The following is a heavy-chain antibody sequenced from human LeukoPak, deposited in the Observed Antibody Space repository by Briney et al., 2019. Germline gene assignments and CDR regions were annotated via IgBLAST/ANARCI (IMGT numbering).Heavy chain of an antibody. D-gene: IGHD2-2*01. V-gene: IGHV1-8*01. CDR2: INPNSGST. Sequence: GASVKVSCKASGYPFTSYDINWVRQATGQGLEGMGWINPNSGSTDSAQKFQGRVTMTANTSISTAYMELNNLRSEDTAVYYCARLVGCGTTNCYSPDNWFDPWGQGTLVTVSS. CDR3: ARLVGCGTTNCYSPDNWFDP. J-gene: IGHJ5*02. CDR1: GYPFTSYD.